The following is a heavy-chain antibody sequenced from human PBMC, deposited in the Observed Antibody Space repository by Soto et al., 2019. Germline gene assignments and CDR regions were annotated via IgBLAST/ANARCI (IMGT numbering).Heavy chain of an antibody. D-gene: IGHD1-26*01. CDR2: IYHSGST. Sequence: QLQLQESGPGLVKPSETLSLTCTVSGDSIGSGSYYWGWIRQPPGKGLEWIGSIYHSGSTYYNPSIKRRVTMSVDTSKNQFSLKLNSVTAADTAVYYCLSWRGSSYYFDNWGQGTLVTVSS. J-gene: IGHJ4*02. CDR3: LSWRGSSYYFDN. V-gene: IGHV4-39*01. CDR1: GDSIGSGSYY.